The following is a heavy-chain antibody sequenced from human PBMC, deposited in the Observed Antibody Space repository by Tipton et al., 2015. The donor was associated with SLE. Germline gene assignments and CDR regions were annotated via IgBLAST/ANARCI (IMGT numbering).Heavy chain of an antibody. CDR3: ARVAETVYWGRGYQFEH. Sequence: RSLRLSCAASGFTFDDYAMHWVRQVPGKGLQWVSGISWSGSGSGSEEGRFIISRDNAKKSLYLLMNNLRPEDTALYYCARVAETVYWGRGYQFEHWGQGTLVTVSS. J-gene: IGHJ4*02. CDR1: GFTFDDYA. D-gene: IGHD1-26*01. CDR2: ISWSGSG. V-gene: IGHV3-9*01.